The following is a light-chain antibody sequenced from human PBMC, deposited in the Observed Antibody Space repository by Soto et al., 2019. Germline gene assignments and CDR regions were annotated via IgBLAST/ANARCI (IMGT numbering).Light chain of an antibody. CDR1: QHISSW. CDR2: AAS. Sequence: DIQMTQSPSSVSASVGDRVTFTCRASQHISSWLAWYQQKPGKAPKLLIAAASILQSGVPSRFSGSGYGTDFTLTISSLQPEDFATYICQPSNPFPFTFGPGTRLEIK. J-gene: IGKJ3*01. V-gene: IGKV1-12*02. CDR3: QPSNPFPFT.